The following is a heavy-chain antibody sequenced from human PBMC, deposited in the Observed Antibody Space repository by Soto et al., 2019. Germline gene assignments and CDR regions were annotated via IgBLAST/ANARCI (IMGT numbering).Heavy chain of an antibody. V-gene: IGHV3-15*01. D-gene: IGHD2-8*01. CDR2: IKSKTDGGTT. CDR3: TTLPVSYYYGMDV. J-gene: IGHJ6*02. CDR1: GFTFSNAW. Sequence: GSLRLSCAASGFTFSNAWMIFFRQSAFKGLEWVGRIKSKTDGGTTDYAAPVKGRFTISRDDSKNTLYLQMNSLKTEDTAVYYCTTLPVSYYYGMDVWGQGTTVTVSS.